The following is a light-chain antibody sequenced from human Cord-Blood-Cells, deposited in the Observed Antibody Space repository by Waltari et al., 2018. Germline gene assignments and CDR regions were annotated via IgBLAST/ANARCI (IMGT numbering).Light chain of an antibody. CDR1: SSDVGSYNL. CDR2: EGS. V-gene: IGLV2-23*01. Sequence: GQSITISCTGTSSDVGSYNLVSWYQQHPGKAPKLMIYEGSKRPSGVSNRFSGSKSGNTASLTISVLQAEDEADYYCCSYAGSSTWVFGGGTKLTVL. J-gene: IGLJ3*02. CDR3: CSYAGSSTWV.